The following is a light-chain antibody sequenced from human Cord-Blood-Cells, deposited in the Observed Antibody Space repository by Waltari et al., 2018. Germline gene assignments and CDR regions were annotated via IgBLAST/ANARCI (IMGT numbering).Light chain of an antibody. CDR2: WAS. Sequence: DIVMTQSPDSLAVSLGERATLNRKSSQSVLYSSNNKNYLAWYQQKPGQPPKLLIYWASTRESGVPDRFSGSGSGTDFTLTISSLQAEDVAVYYCQQYYSTPRTFGQGTKLEIK. CDR3: QQYYSTPRT. J-gene: IGKJ2*02. V-gene: IGKV4-1*01. CDR1: QSVLYSSNNKNY.